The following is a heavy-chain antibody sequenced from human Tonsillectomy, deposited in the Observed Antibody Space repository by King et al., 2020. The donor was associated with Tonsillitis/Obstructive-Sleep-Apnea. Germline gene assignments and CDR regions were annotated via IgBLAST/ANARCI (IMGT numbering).Heavy chain of an antibody. D-gene: IGHD1-26*01. Sequence: QLVQSGAEAKKPGESLKISCKTSGYTFTSNWIGWVRQKPGEGLEWMGVIYPDDSDTRYRLSFQGQVTISADKSISTAYLQWSSLKASDTAMYYCARQVGATLLCDYWGQGTLVTVSS. CDR2: IYPDDSDT. V-gene: IGHV5-51*01. J-gene: IGHJ4*02. CDR1: GYTFTSNW. CDR3: ARQVGATLLCDY.